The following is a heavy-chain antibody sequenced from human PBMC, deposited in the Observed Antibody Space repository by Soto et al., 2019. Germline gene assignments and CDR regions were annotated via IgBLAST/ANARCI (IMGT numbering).Heavy chain of an antibody. CDR2: IIPIFGTA. V-gene: IGHV1-69*13. D-gene: IGHD2-21*02. Sequence: GASVKVSCKASGGTFSSYASSWVRQAPGQGLEWMGGIIPIFGTANYAQKFQGRVTITADESTSTAYMELSSLRSGDTAVYYCARESGGNSGYWGQGTLVTVSS. CDR3: ARESGGNSGY. CDR1: GGTFSSYA. J-gene: IGHJ4*02.